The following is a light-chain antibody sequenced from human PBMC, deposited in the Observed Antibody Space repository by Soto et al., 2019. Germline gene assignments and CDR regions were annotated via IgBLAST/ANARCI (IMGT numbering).Light chain of an antibody. CDR2: SNN. J-gene: IGLJ1*01. CDR1: ISNSGSNS. Sequence: QSVLTQPPSATGTPGQRVTISCSGTISNSGSNSVNWYQQLPGTAPSLLIYSNNQRASGVSGRFSGSKSGTSASLAISGLRSEDESDYYCAAWDDRLNGYVFGTGTKGTVL. CDR3: AAWDDRLNGYV. V-gene: IGLV1-44*01.